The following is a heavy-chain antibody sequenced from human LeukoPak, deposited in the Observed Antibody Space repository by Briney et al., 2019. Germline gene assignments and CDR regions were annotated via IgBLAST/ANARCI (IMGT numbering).Heavy chain of an antibody. CDR3: ARGVGPRYFDL. D-gene: IGHD1-26*01. Sequence: VASVKVSCKASGYTFTGYYLHWVRQAPGQGLEWMGWINPNSGDTNYAQKSQGRVTMTRDTSISTAYMELSRLRSDDTDVYYCARGVGPRYFDLWGRGTLVTVSS. V-gene: IGHV1-2*02. CDR2: INPNSGDT. J-gene: IGHJ2*01. CDR1: GYTFTGYY.